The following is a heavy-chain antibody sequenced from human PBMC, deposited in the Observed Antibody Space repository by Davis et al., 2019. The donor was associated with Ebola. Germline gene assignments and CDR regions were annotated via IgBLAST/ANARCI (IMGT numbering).Heavy chain of an antibody. V-gene: IGHV4-39*07. Sequence: MPSETLSLTCTVSGGSISSSSYYWGWIRQPPGKGLEWIGSIYYSGSTYYNPSLKSRVTISVDTSKNQFSLKLSSVTAADTAVYYCARKITYYDFWSPRGYGMDVWGKGTTVTVSS. CDR1: GGSISSSSYY. CDR2: IYYSGST. D-gene: IGHD3-3*01. CDR3: ARKITYYDFWSPRGYGMDV. J-gene: IGHJ6*04.